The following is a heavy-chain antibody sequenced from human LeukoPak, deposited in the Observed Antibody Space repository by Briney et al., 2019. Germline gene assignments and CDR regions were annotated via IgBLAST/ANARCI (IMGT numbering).Heavy chain of an antibody. Sequence: ASVKVSCKASGYTFTSYAMHWVRQAPGQRLEWMGWINAGNGNTKYAQKLQGRVTMTTDTSTSTAYMELSSLRSEDTAVYYCARERAVAGLDYYYGMDVWGQGTTVTVSS. CDR2: INAGNGNT. CDR3: ARERAVAGLDYYYGMDV. CDR1: GYTFTSYA. D-gene: IGHD6-19*01. V-gene: IGHV1-3*01. J-gene: IGHJ6*02.